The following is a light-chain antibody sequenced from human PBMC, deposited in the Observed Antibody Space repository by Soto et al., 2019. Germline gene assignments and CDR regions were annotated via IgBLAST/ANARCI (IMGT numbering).Light chain of an antibody. CDR2: KAS. CDR1: QSISSW. Sequence: DLQMTQSPSTLSVSVGDRVTITCRASQSISSWLAWYQQNPGKAPKLLIYKASSLQSGVPSRFSGSGSGTEFTLTISSLQPDDFATYYCQQYNHWYTFGQGTKLEIK. J-gene: IGKJ2*01. CDR3: QQYNHWYT. V-gene: IGKV1-5*03.